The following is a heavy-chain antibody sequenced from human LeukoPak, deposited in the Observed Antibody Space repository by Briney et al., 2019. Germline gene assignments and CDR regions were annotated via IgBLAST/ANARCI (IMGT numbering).Heavy chain of an antibody. CDR3: ARGLRWLQSTRGFDY. V-gene: IGHV4-34*01. D-gene: IGHD5-24*01. Sequence: PSETLSLTCAVYGGSFSGYYWSWIRQPPGKGLEWIGEINHSGSTNYNPSLKSRVTISVDTSKNQFSLKLSSVTAADTAVYYCARGLRWLQSTRGFDYWGQGTLVTVSS. J-gene: IGHJ4*02. CDR1: GGSFSGYY. CDR2: INHSGST.